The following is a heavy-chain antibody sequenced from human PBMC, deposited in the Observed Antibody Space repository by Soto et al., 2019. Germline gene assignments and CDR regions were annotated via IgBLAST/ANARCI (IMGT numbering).Heavy chain of an antibody. CDR3: VRATYFSGSSGYTRCLDY. CDR1: GFTFSTYT. V-gene: IGHV3-72*01. CDR2: SRDKPQGYST. J-gene: IGHJ4*02. D-gene: IGHD3-22*01. Sequence: GGSLRLSCAASGFTFSTYTMNWVRQAPGKGLEWVGRSRDKPQGYSTAYAASVKGRFTTSRDESKNSAYLQMNSLKTEDTAVYYCVRATYFSGSSGYTRCLDYWGQGTLVTVSS.